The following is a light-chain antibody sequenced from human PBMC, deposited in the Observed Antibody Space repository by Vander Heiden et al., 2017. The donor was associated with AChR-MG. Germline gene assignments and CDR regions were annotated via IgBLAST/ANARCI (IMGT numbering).Light chain of an antibody. V-gene: IGKV1-9*01. CDR3: QQVYRNPRT. CDR2: AAS. Sequence: DIQLTKSPSFLSASVGDRVTVTSRASQDIASYLAWYQQKQGQAPKLLLYAASLLQSGVPSKFRGVRSGTEFTLTISSLQPEDFATYYCQQVYRNPRTFGQGTKVEIK. J-gene: IGKJ1*01. CDR1: QDIASY.